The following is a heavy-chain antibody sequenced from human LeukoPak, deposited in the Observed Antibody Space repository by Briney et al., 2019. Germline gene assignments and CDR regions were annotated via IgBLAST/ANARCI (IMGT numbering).Heavy chain of an antibody. CDR1: GYSISNGYY. CDR3: ARVESSIAAAGTIDY. J-gene: IGHJ4*02. V-gene: IGHV4-38-2*02. CDR2: IYHSGST. Sequence: SETLSLTCTVSGYSISNGYYWGWIRQPPGKGLEWIGSIYHSGSTYYNPSLKSRVTISVDTSKNQFSLKLSSVTAADTAVYYCARVESSIAAAGTIDYWGQGTLVTVSS. D-gene: IGHD6-13*01.